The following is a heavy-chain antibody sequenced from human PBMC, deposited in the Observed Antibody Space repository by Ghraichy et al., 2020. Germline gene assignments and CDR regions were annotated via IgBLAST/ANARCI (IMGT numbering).Heavy chain of an antibody. Sequence: GGSLRLSCAASGFTFSSYAMHWVRQAPGKGLEWVAVISYDGSNKYYADSVKGRFTISRDNSKNTLYLQMNSLRAEDTAVYYCARDHYYDSSGYSTDHIYYYYMDVWGKGTTVTVSS. CDR2: ISYDGSNK. D-gene: IGHD3-22*01. CDR1: GFTFSSYA. CDR3: ARDHYYDSSGYSTDHIYYYYMDV. V-gene: IGHV3-30-3*01. J-gene: IGHJ6*03.